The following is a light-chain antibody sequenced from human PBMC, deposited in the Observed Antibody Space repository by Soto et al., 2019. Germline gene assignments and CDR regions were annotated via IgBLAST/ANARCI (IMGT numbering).Light chain of an antibody. Sequence: ETVMTQSPATLSVSPGERATLSCRASQSVSSNLAWYQQKPGQAPRLLIYGASTRATGIPARFSGSGSGTEFTLTISSLQSEDFVVYYCQQYNNWPKTFGQGTKVDIK. CDR3: QQYNNWPKT. J-gene: IGKJ1*01. CDR1: QSVSSN. CDR2: GAS. V-gene: IGKV3-15*01.